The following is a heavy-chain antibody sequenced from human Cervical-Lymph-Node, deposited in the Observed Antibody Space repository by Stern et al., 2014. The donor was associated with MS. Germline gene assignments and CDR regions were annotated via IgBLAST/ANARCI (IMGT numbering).Heavy chain of an antibody. CDR3: ARHVKPGELPQLGFDT. D-gene: IGHD1-7*01. CDR1: GASLSGWTYY. Sequence: QVQLQESGPGLVTPSETLSLTCSVSGASLSGWTYYWAWLRLPPGKGLEWIGSIYDSGSRHSYPSTYYNPSLNRRITLSLDTSQSRFPLSLTSVTAADTAVYYCARHVKPGELPQLGFDTWGQGALVTVSP. V-gene: IGHV4-39*01. CDR2: IYDSGSRHSYPST. J-gene: IGHJ4*02.